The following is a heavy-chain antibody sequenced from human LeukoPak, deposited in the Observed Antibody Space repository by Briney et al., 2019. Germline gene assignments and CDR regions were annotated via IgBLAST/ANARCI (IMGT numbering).Heavy chain of an antibody. CDR3: ARDLGGGTVVPSHFDY. CDR2: ISAYNGNT. CDR1: GYTFTSYG. Sequence: ASVKVSCKASGYTFTSYGISWVRQAPGQGLEWMGWISAYNGNTNYAQKLQGRVTMTTDTSTSTAYMELRSLRSDDTAVYYCARDLGGGTVVPSHFDYWGQGTLVTVSS. D-gene: IGHD4-23*01. V-gene: IGHV1-18*01. J-gene: IGHJ4*02.